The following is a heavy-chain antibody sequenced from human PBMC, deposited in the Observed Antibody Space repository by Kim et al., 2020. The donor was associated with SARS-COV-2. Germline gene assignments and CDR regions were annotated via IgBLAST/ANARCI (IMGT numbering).Heavy chain of an antibody. Sequence: GGSLRLSCAASGFTFSGSAMHWVRQASGKGLEWVGRIRSKANSYATAYAASVKGRFTISRDDSKNTAYLQMNSLKTEDTDVYYCTRPRVLRFLEWLPQPDYYYYMDVWGKGTTVTVSS. J-gene: IGHJ6*03. V-gene: IGHV3-73*01. CDR1: GFTFSGSA. CDR2: IRSKANSYAT. CDR3: TRPRVLRFLEWLPQPDYYYYMDV. D-gene: IGHD3-3*01.